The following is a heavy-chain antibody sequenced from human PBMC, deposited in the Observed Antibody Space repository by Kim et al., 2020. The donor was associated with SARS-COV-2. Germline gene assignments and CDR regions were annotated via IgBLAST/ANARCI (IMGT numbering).Heavy chain of an antibody. CDR2: ISSDSKNI. CDR1: GFTFIDYW. J-gene: IGHJ4*02. D-gene: IGHD3-10*01. CDR3: VRDGNYGSFDY. Sequence: GGSLRLSCAASGFTFIDYWMHWVRQAPGKGLIWVSQISSDSKNIKYGDSAKGRFTISRDNAKKTVYLQMNSLRAEDTAIYYCVRDGNYGSFDYWGQGIPVTVSS. V-gene: IGHV3-74*01.